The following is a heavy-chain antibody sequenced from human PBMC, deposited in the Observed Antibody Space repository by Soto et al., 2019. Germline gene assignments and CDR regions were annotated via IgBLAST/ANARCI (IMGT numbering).Heavy chain of an antibody. CDR1: GFTFSSYG. Sequence: GGSLRLSCAASGFTFSSYGMHWVRQAPGKGLEWVAVIWYDGSNKYYADSVKGRFTISRDNSKNTLYLQMNSLRAEDTAVYYCARVRYYDSSGYYYNYYGMDVWGQGTTVTVSS. CDR3: ARVRYYDSSGYYYNYYGMDV. D-gene: IGHD3-22*01. V-gene: IGHV3-33*01. J-gene: IGHJ6*02. CDR2: IWYDGSNK.